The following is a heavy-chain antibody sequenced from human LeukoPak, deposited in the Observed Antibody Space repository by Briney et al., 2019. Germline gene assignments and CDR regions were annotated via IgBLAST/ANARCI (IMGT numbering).Heavy chain of an antibody. CDR1: GGSISSYY. CDR2: IYYSGST. D-gene: IGHD3-22*01. V-gene: IGHV4-59*01. Sequence: SETLSLTCTVSGGSISSYYWSWIRQPPGKGLEWIGYIYYSGSTNYNPSLKSRATISVDTSKNQFSLKLSSVTAADTAVYYCARLNYYDSSGYYSARVALFDYWGQGTLVTVSS. CDR3: ARLNYYDSSGYYSARVALFDY. J-gene: IGHJ4*02.